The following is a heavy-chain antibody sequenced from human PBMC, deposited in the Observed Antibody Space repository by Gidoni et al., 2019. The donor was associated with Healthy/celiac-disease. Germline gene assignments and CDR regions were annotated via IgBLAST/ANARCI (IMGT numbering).Heavy chain of an antibody. Sequence: VQLVESGGGLVQPAGSLRLSCAASGFTFSSYAMSWVRQAPGKGLEWVSATSGSGGSTYYADSVKGRFTISRDNSKNTLYLQMNSLRAEDTAVYYCAKSGGEDSGYDFSPYYYYYYGMDVWGQGTTVTVSS. J-gene: IGHJ6*02. CDR1: GFTFSSYA. CDR2: TSGSGGST. D-gene: IGHD5-12*01. CDR3: AKSGGEDSGYDFSPYYYYYYGMDV. V-gene: IGHV3-23*04.